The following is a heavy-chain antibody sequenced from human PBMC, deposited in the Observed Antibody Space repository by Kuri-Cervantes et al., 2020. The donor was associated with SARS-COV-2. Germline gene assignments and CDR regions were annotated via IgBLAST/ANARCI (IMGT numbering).Heavy chain of an antibody. D-gene: IGHD2-2*02. CDR3: ARALLCSSTSCCTDAFDI. CDR2: ISSSSSYI. V-gene: IGHV3-21*01. CDR1: GFTFSSYG. J-gene: IGHJ3*02. Sequence: GESLKISCAASGFTFSSYGMHWVRQAPGKGLEWVSSISSSSSYIYYADSVKGRFTISRDNAKNSLYLQMNSLRAEDTAVYYCARALLCSSTSCCTDAFDIWGQGTMVTVSS.